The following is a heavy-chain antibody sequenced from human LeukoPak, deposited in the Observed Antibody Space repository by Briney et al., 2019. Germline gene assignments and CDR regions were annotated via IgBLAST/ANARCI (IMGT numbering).Heavy chain of an antibody. CDR2: ISSLSSYI. D-gene: IGHD5-18*01. CDR1: GFTFSNYS. CDR3: ARGGPRDGYDY. V-gene: IGHV3-21*01. Sequence: PGGSLRLSCAASGFTFSNYSMNWVRQAPGKGLEWVSSISSLSSYIYYAASLKGRFTISRDNAKNSLYLQMNSLRAEDTAVYYCARGGPRDGYDYWGQGTLVTVSS. J-gene: IGHJ4*02.